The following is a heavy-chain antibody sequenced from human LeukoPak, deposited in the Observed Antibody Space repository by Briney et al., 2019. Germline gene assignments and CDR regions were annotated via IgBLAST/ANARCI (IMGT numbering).Heavy chain of an antibody. CDR3: ARHPYCGGDCYYFDY. V-gene: IGHV1-69*04. CDR1: GGTFSSYA. CDR2: IIPILGIA. J-gene: IGHJ4*02. Sequence: SVKVSCKASGGTFSSYAISWVRQAPGQGLEWMGRIIPILGIANYAQKFQGRVTITADKSTSTAYMELSSLRSEDTAVYYCARHPYCGGDCYYFDYWGQGTLVTVSS. D-gene: IGHD2-21*02.